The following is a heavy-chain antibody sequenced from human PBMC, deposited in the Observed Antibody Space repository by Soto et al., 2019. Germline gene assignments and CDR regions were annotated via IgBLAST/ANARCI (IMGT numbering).Heavy chain of an antibody. V-gene: IGHV3-23*01. CDR2: ISGSGGST. D-gene: IGHD6-13*01. J-gene: IGHJ5*02. CDR3: AKRKAAGTRNFWFDP. CDR1: GFTFSSYA. Sequence: EVQLLESGGGLVQPGGSLRLSCAASGFTFSSYAMSWVRQAPGKGLEWLSAISGSGGSTYYADSVKGRFTISRDNSKNTLYLPMNSLRAEDTAVYYCAKRKAAGTRNFWFDPWGQGTLVTVSS.